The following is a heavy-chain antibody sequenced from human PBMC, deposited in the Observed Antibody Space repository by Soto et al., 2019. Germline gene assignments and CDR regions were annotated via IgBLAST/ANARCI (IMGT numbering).Heavy chain of an antibody. CDR1: GFTFSRYG. V-gene: IGHV3-21*01. Sequence: EVQLVESGGGLDKPGESLRLSCAASGFTFSRYGMSWVRQAPGKGLEWVSSITMTTSYVYYADSVKGRFSICRDNAKKILYLEMYALRPEDTAVYYCARDPSEGRVGNWFESWGQGTLVTVSS. CDR2: ITMTTSYV. CDR3: ARDPSEGRVGNWFES. J-gene: IGHJ5*01. D-gene: IGHD2-2*01.